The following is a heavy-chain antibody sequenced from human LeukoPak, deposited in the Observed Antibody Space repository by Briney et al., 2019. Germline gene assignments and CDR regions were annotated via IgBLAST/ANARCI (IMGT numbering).Heavy chain of an antibody. CDR3: ARADVWLKYYFDY. D-gene: IGHD3-3*01. V-gene: IGHV3-30*19. J-gene: IGHJ4*02. CDR2: ISNDASSK. Sequence: GRSLRLSCAASGFTFSSYGMHWVRQAPGKGLEWVALISNDASSKFHADSVKGRFTISRDNSKNTLYLQMNSLRAEDTAVYYCARADVWLKYYFDYWGQGTLVTVSS. CDR1: GFTFSSYG.